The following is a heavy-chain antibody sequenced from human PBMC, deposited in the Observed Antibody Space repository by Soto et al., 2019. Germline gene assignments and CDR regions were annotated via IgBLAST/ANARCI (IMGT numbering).Heavy chain of an antibody. CDR3: ARELAVYCSSTSCQPNWFDP. CDR1: GGSFSGYY. D-gene: IGHD2-2*01. Sequence: SETLSLSCAVYGGSFSGYYWSWIRQPPGKGLEWIGEINHSGSTNYNPSLKSRVTISVDTSKNQFSLKLSSVTAADTAVYYCARELAVYCSSTSCQPNWFDPWGQGTLVTVSS. V-gene: IGHV4-34*01. CDR2: INHSGST. J-gene: IGHJ5*02.